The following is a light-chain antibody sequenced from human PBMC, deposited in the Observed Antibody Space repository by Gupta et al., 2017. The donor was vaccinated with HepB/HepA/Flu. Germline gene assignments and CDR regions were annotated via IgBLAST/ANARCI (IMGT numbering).Light chain of an antibody. V-gene: IGKV3-11*01. CDR2: DAS. CDR3: QQRVKCPST. Sequence: EVLLTQSPATLTLSPGESATLSCRASQSVGSYVAWHQQKPGQAPRLLVFDASNRATGISGKFSGSGSGTDFTLTISSLEPEDDAIYYCQQRVKCPSTFGRGTKVEI. CDR1: QSVGSY. J-gene: IGKJ4*01.